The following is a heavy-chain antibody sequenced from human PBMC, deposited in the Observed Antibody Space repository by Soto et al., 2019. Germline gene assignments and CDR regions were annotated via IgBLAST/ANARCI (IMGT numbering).Heavy chain of an antibody. J-gene: IGHJ6*02. CDR1: GGSFSGYY. Sequence: PSETLSLTCAVYGGSFSGYYWSWIRQPPGKGLEWIGEINHSGSTNYNPSPKSRVTISVDTSKNQFSLKLSSVTAADTAVYYCARGVDVVVTAIRYGMDVWGQGTTGTVS. CDR2: INHSGST. CDR3: ARGVDVVVTAIRYGMDV. D-gene: IGHD2-21*02. V-gene: IGHV4-34*01.